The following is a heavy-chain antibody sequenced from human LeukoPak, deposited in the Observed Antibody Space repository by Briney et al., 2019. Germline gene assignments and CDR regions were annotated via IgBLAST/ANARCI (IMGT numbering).Heavy chain of an antibody. V-gene: IGHV4-38-2*02. D-gene: IGHD2-2*01. J-gene: IGHJ4*02. CDR2: IYHSGST. CDR1: GYSISSGYY. Sequence: SETLSLTCTVSGYSISSGYYWGWIRQPPGKGLEWIGSIYHSGSTNYNPSLKSRVTISVDTSKNQFSLKLSSVTAADTAVYYCARGDIVVVPALDYWGQGTLVTVSS. CDR3: ARGDIVVVPALDY.